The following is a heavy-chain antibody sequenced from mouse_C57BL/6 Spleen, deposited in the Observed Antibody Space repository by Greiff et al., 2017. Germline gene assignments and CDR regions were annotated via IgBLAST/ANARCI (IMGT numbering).Heavy chain of an antibody. CDR1: GYTFTSYW. V-gene: IGHV1-52*01. CDR2: IDPSDSET. Sequence: QVQLQQPGAELVRPGSSVKLSCKASGYTFTSYWLHWVQQRPIQGLEWIGNIDPSDSETHYNPKFKDKATLTVDKSASSAYMQLSSLTSEDSAVYDCARGTRGNYWAWFAYWGQGTLVTVSA. D-gene: IGHD2-1*01. J-gene: IGHJ3*01. CDR3: ARGTRGNYWAWFAY.